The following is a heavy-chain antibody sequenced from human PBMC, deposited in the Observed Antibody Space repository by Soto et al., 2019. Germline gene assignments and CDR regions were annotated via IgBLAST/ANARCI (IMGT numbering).Heavy chain of an antibody. CDR1: GFTFNAFE. CDR3: ARGFAGFNY. CDR2: IDGSGTTK. J-gene: IGHJ4*02. D-gene: IGHD3-10*01. Sequence: EVQLLESGGGLVQPGGSLRLSCGVSGFTFNAFEMNWVRQAPGKGLEWLAYIDGSGTTKKYADSVRGRFTISRDNPNNSLFLQMSSLSAAATAIYYCARGFAGFNYRGQGTLVSVSS. V-gene: IGHV3-48*03.